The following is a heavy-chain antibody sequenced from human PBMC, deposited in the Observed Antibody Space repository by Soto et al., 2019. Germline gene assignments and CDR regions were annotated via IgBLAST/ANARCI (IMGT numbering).Heavy chain of an antibody. D-gene: IGHD2-2*01. CDR1: GYTFTSYG. J-gene: IGHJ5*02. V-gene: IGHV1-18*01. Sequence: QVQLVQSGAEVKKPGASVKVSCKASGYTFTSYGISWVRQAPGQGLEWMGWISAYNGNTNYAQKLQARVTMTTDTSTSTDYMELRSLRSDDPAVYYCARIGYCSSTSCYSVLYGPHGFDPWGQGTLVTVSS. CDR3: ARIGYCSSTSCYSVLYGPHGFDP. CDR2: ISAYNGNT.